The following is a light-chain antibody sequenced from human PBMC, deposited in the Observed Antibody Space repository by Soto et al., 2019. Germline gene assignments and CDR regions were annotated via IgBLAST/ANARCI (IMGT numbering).Light chain of an antibody. J-gene: IGLJ1*01. CDR3: QSYDSSLSTYV. V-gene: IGLV1-40*01. CDR1: SSNIGAGYA. CDR2: GNN. Sequence: VLTQPASVSGAPGQRVTISCTGSSSNIGAGYAVHWYQQLPGTAPKLLIYGNNNRPSGVPDRFSGSKSGTSASLAITGLQAEDEADYYCQSYDSSLSTYVFGTGTKVTVL.